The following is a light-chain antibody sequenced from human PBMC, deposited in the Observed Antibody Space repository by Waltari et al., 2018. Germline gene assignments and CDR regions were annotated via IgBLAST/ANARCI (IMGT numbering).Light chain of an antibody. V-gene: IGKV1-5*03. CDR2: KSS. Sequence: DIQMTQSPSTLSASVGARVTLTCRASQSIENWLAWYQQKPGQAPKVIIYKSSTSDSGVPSRFSGSGFGTEFTLTISSLQPDDFATYYCQQYHSDFLTFGGGTKVEI. J-gene: IGKJ4*01. CDR1: QSIENW. CDR3: QQYHSDFLT.